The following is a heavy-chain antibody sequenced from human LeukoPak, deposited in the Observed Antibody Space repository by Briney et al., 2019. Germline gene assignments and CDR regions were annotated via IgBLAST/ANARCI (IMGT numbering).Heavy chain of an antibody. V-gene: IGHV3-66*02. J-gene: IGHJ4*02. Sequence: GGSLRLSCAASGFSVSRNYMTGVRQAPGKGLEGVSVIYSGGRTDYADSVKGRFTISRDSSKNTLYLQMNSLRAEDTAVYYCTRDVIRGTNLGYWGQGTLVTVSS. CDR3: TRDVIRGTNLGY. D-gene: IGHD1/OR15-1a*01. CDR2: IYSGGRT. CDR1: GFSVSRNY.